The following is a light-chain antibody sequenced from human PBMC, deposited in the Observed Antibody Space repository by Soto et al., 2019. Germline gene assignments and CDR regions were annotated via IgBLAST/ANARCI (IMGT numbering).Light chain of an antibody. Sequence: EIVLTQSPATLSVSPGERVTLSCRASQSVDINLAWYQQKPGQAPRLLIYGASNRATDIPARFSGSGSGTDFTLTISNLEPEDFAVYYCQQHSHWPPWTFGQGTKVDIK. CDR2: GAS. CDR3: QQHSHWPPWT. CDR1: QSVDIN. J-gene: IGKJ1*01. V-gene: IGKV3-11*01.